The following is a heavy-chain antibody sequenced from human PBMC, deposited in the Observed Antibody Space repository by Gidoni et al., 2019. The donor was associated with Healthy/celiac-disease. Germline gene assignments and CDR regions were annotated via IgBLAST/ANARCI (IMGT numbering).Heavy chain of an antibody. D-gene: IGHD6-13*01. Sequence: EVQLLESGGGLVQPGGSLRLSCAASGFTFSRYAMSWVRQAPGKGLEWVSAISGSGGSTYYADSVKGRFTISRDNSKNTLYLQMNSLRAEDTAVYYCAKGQQLVLRAYYFDYWGQGTLVTVSS. CDR2: ISGSGGST. CDR1: GFTFSRYA. CDR3: AKGQQLVLRAYYFDY. V-gene: IGHV3-23*01. J-gene: IGHJ4*02.